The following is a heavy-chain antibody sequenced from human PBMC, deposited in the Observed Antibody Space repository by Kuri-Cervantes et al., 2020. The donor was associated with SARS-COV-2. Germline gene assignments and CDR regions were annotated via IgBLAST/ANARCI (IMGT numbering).Heavy chain of an antibody. Sequence: GAALKTSCASSGFTFSSDGMHWVRQAPGKVLELEAFIRYGGSKKYYADSVKGRFTISRDNSKNTLYLQMNSLRAEDTAVYYCAKDLPGSSAADVSWGQGTLVTVSS. D-gene: IGHD6-13*01. J-gene: IGHJ5*02. CDR1: GFTFSSDG. CDR3: AKDLPGSSAADVS. V-gene: IGHV3-30*02. CDR2: IRYGGSKK.